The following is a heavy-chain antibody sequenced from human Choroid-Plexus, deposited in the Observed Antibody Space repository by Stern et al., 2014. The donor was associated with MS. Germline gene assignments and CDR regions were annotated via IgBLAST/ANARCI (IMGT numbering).Heavy chain of an antibody. J-gene: IGHJ5*02. CDR3: AKDRQYLTYFFDH. CDR2: VSHDGSYK. CDR1: GFTFGSCA. D-gene: IGHD2/OR15-2a*01. Sequence: VQLVESGGGVVQPGRPLRLSCVASGFTFGSCAMHWVCQAPGQGLEWVGGVSHDGSYKYYADSVKGRFTISRDNSQNTLYMQMSSLRPEDTAVYYCAKDRQYLTYFFDHWGQGSLVTVSS. V-gene: IGHV3-30*18.